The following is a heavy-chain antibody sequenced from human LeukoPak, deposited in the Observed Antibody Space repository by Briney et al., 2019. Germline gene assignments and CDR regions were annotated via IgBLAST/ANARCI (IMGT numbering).Heavy chain of an antibody. CDR1: GYTFTGYY. V-gene: IGHV1-18*04. CDR2: ISAYNGNT. Sequence: ASVKVSCKASGYTFTGYYMHWVRQAPGQGLEWMGWISAYNGNTNYAQKLQGRVTMTTDTSTSTAYMELRSLRSDDTAVYYCARALLTTVTRSPFDYWGQGTLVTVSS. J-gene: IGHJ4*02. CDR3: ARALLTTVTRSPFDY. D-gene: IGHD4-17*01.